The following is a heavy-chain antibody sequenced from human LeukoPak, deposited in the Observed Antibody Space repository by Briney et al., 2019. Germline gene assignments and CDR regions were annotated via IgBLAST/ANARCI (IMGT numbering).Heavy chain of an antibody. CDR3: ARDSGYGDLETFDP. Sequence: ASVKVSCKASGYTFTSYGISWGRQAPGQGLEWMGWISAYNGNTNYAQKLQGRVTMTTDTSTSTAYMELRSLRSDDTAVYCCARDSGYGDLETFDPWGQGTLVTVSS. D-gene: IGHD4-17*01. V-gene: IGHV1-18*01. CDR1: GYTFTSYG. CDR2: ISAYNGNT. J-gene: IGHJ5*02.